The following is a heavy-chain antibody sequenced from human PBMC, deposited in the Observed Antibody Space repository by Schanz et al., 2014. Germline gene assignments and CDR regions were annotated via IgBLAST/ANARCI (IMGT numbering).Heavy chain of an antibody. J-gene: IGHJ4*02. V-gene: IGHV3-33*08. CDR3: ARDGDFDY. CDR2: TRYDGNNK. CDR1: GFTFSDHF. Sequence: VHLLESGGGLVQPGGSLRLSCAASGFTFSDHFMDWVRQAPGKGLEWVAATRYDGNNKYYVDSVKGRFTISRDNSKNTLYLQVNNLSAEDTAVYYCARDGDFDYWGQGTLVTVSS.